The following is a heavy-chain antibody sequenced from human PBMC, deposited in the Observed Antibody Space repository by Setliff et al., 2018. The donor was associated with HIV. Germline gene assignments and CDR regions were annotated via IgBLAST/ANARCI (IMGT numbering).Heavy chain of an antibody. CDR3: ARFYYHYDSTNDAFDI. V-gene: IGHV4-61*02. Sequence: PSETLSLTCTVSGGSISSGSNYWSWIRQPAGKGLEWIGRIHTRGSTDYNPSLKSRVTISVDTSKNQFSLKLSSVTAADTAVYYCARFYYHYDSTNDAFDIWGQGTMVTVSS. J-gene: IGHJ3*02. D-gene: IGHD3-22*01. CDR1: GGSISSGSNY. CDR2: IHTRGST.